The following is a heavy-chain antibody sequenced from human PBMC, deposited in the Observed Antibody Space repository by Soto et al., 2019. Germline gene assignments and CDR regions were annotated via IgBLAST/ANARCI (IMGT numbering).Heavy chain of an antibody. CDR1: GYTFTGYY. D-gene: IGHD5-18*01. CDR2: INPNSGGT. J-gene: IGHJ6*02. CDR3: ARDLMGAMVTGYYYGMDV. V-gene: IGHV1-2*02. Sequence: GASVKVSCKASGYTFTGYYMHWVRQAPGQGLEWMGWINPNSGGTNYAQKFQGRVTMTRDTPISTAYMELSRLRSDDTAVYYCARDLMGAMVTGYYYGMDVWGQGTTVTVSS.